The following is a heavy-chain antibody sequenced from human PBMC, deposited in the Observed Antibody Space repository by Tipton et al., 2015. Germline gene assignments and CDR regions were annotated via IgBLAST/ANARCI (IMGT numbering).Heavy chain of an antibody. CDR2: VYTGGNT. V-gene: IGHV3-53*01. CDR3: ARVTTHHRDF. CDR1: GFNVTTNY. D-gene: IGHD2-15*01. J-gene: IGHJ4*02. Sequence: GSLRLSCAASGFNVTTNYMSWVRQAPGGGLEWVSRVYTGGNTQYADSVRGRFTISRDTSKNMVYLQMNSVRVEDTALYYCARVTTHHRDFWGQGTLVTVSS.